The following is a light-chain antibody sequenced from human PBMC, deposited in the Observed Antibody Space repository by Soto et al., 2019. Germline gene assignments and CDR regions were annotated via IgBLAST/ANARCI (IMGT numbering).Light chain of an antibody. CDR1: QSIFYSSNNKNY. CDR2: WAS. CDR3: QQYYSSPTWT. J-gene: IGKJ1*01. Sequence: DIVMTQSPDSLAVSLGERATINCKSSQSIFYSSNNKNYLAWFQQKPGQPPQLLIYWASTRESGVPDRFSGSGSETDFTLTISSLQAEDVATYYGQQYYSSPTWTFGQGTKVEIK. V-gene: IGKV4-1*01.